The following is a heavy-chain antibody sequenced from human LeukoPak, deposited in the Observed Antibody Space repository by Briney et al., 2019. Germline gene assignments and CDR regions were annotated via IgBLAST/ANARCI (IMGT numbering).Heavy chain of an antibody. CDR3: ARGGYSSSSFCFDY. D-gene: IGHD6-13*01. CDR2: IYHSGST. Sequence: SETLSLTCTVSGYSISSGYYWGWIRQPPGKGLEWIGSIYHSGSTYYNPSLKSRVTISVDTSKNQFSLKLSSVTAADTAVYYCARGGYSSSSFCFDYWGQGTLVTVSS. J-gene: IGHJ4*02. V-gene: IGHV4-38-2*02. CDR1: GYSISSGYY.